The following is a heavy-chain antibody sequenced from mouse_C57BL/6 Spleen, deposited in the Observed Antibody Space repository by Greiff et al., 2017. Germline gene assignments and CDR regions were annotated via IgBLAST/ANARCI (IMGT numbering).Heavy chain of an antibody. J-gene: IGHJ2*01. D-gene: IGHD1-1*01. V-gene: IGHV1-64*01. CDR3: ARSDTTVVRPFDY. Sequence: QVQLQQPGAELVKPGASVKLSCKASGYTFTSYWMHWVKQRPGQGLEWIGMIHPNSGSTNYNEKFKSKATLTVDKSSSTAYMQLSSLTSEDSAVYYCARSDTTVVRPFDYWGQGTTLTVSS. CDR2: IHPNSGST. CDR1: GYTFTSYW.